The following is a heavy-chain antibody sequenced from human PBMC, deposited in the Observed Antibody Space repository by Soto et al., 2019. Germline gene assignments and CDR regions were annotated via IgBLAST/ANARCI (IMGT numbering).Heavy chain of an antibody. CDR1: GGSISSGVYY. Sequence: SETLSLTCTVSGGSISSGVYYWNWIRQHPGKGLEWIGYIFYNGNTYYNPSLKSRVTISLDTSKNQFSLKLSSVTAADTAMYYCARVPTAAYYHYGMDVWGQGTTVTVSS. CDR3: ARVPTAAYYHYGMDV. CDR2: IFYNGNT. J-gene: IGHJ6*02. D-gene: IGHD1-26*01. V-gene: IGHV4-31*03.